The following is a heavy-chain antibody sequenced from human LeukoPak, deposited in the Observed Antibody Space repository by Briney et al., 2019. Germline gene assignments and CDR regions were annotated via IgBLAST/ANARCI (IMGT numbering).Heavy chain of an antibody. D-gene: IGHD5/OR15-5a*01. CDR2: VSGSGGIT. J-gene: IGHJ4*02. V-gene: IGHV3-23*01. CDR3: AKDGVVSTILPYFFDS. Sequence: GGSLRLSCAASGFTFSSFAMNWVRQAPGKGLEWVSSVSGSGGITYYADSVKGRFTLSRDNSKNTVNLQMNSLRADDTAVYYCAKDGVVSTILPYFFDSWGQGALVTVSS. CDR1: GFTFSSFA.